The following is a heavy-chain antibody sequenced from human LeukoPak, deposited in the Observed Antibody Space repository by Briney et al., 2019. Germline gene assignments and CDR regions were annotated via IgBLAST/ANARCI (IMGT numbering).Heavy chain of an antibody. CDR2: IYSGGSI. V-gene: IGHV3-53*01. CDR3: ARDNLLWFGELGCMDV. CDR1: GFTVSSNY. D-gene: IGHD3-10*01. J-gene: IGHJ6*02. Sequence: SGGTLRLSCAASGFTVSSNYMSWVRQAPGKGLEWVSVIYSGGSIYYADSVKGRFTISRDNSKNTLYLQMNSLRAEDTAVYYCARDNLLWFGELGCMDVWGQGTTVTVSS.